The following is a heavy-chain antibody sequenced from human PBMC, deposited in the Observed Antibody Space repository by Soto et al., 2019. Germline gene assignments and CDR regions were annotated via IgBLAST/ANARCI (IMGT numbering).Heavy chain of an antibody. CDR3: ASVYYYDSSGYRRYYFDY. D-gene: IGHD3-22*01. Sequence: GGSLRLSCAASGFTFSSYAMTWVRQAPGKGLEWVSSISRSGNYIYYGDSVKGRFTISRDNAKNSLYLQMNSLRAEDTAVFYCASVYYYDSSGYRRYYFDYWGQGTLVTVSS. CDR1: GFTFSSYA. CDR2: ISRSGNYI. J-gene: IGHJ4*02. V-gene: IGHV3-21*01.